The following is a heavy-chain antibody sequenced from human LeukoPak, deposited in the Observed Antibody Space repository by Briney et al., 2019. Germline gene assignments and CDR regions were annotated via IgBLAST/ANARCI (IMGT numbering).Heavy chain of an antibody. CDR1: GYTFTSYY. Sequence: ASVKVSCKASGYTFTSYYIHWVRQAPGQGLEWMGIINPSAGSTNYAQKFRGRVTITADKSTRTAYMELSSLRSEDTAVYYCARDKDSSNPPHFDYWGQGTLVSVSS. V-gene: IGHV1-46*01. J-gene: IGHJ4*02. CDR2: INPSAGST. D-gene: IGHD4-11*01. CDR3: ARDKDSSNPPHFDY.